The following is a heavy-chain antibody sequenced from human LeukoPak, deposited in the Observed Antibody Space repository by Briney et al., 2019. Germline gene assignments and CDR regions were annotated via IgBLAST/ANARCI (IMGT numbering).Heavy chain of an antibody. Sequence: SETLSLTCAVYGGSFSGYYWSWIRQPPGKGLEWIGEINHSGSTNYNPSLKSRVTISVDTSKNQFSLKLSSVTAADTAVYYCARDQGGYAVYWGQGTLVTVSS. J-gene: IGHJ4*02. CDR3: ARDQGGYAVY. CDR1: GGSFSGYY. D-gene: IGHD5-18*01. CDR2: INHSGST. V-gene: IGHV4-34*01.